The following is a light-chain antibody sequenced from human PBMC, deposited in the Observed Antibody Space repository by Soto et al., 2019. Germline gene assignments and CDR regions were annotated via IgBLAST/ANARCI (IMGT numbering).Light chain of an antibody. CDR3: CSFAGSGSPYV. Sequence: DQTQPDYVSGSPGQSITISCTGATSDVGSYSLFSWYQQHPGKVPKLLIYEVTKRPSGVSNRFSGSKSGNTASLTISGLQAEDEADYYCCSFAGSGSPYVFGTGTKVTVL. CDR1: TSDVGSYSL. V-gene: IGLV2-23*02. J-gene: IGLJ1*01. CDR2: EVT.